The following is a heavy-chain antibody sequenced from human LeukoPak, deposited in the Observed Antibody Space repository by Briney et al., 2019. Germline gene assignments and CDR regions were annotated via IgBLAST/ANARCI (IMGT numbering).Heavy chain of an antibody. CDR2: VFYSGTT. CDR3: ARSPIYSSSPFDY. CDR1: GGSISSYY. J-gene: IGHJ4*02. V-gene: IGHV4-59*08. Sequence: SETLSLTCTVSGGSISSYYWSWIRQPPGKGLEWIGYVFYSGTTNHNPSLTSRVTISVDTSKKQFSLKVNSVTAADTAVYYCARSPIYSSSPFDYWGRGTLVTVSS. D-gene: IGHD6-13*01.